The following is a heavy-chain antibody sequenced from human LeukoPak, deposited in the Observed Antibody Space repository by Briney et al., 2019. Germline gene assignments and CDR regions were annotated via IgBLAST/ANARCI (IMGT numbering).Heavy chain of an antibody. CDR1: GGSISSYY. V-gene: IGHV4-59*08. CDR2: IYYSGST. Sequence: SETPSLTCTVSGGSISSYYWSWIRQPPGKGLEWIGYIYYSGSTNYNPSLKSRVTISVDTSKNQFSLKLSSVTAADTAVYYCARLQGGGWYQFDYWGQGTLVTVSS. CDR3: ARLQGGGWYQFDY. D-gene: IGHD6-19*01. J-gene: IGHJ4*02.